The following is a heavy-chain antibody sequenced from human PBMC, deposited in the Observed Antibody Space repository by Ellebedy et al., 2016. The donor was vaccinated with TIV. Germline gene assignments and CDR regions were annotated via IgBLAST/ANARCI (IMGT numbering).Heavy chain of an antibody. V-gene: IGHV3-30*18. J-gene: IGHJ4*02. Sequence: GGSLRLXXAASGFTFSSYGMHWVRQAPDKGLEWVAVISYDGSNKYYADSVKGRFTISRDNSKNALYLQMNSLRAEDTAVYYCAKDMEYYDSSGYSDYWGQGTLVTVSS. D-gene: IGHD3-22*01. CDR2: ISYDGSNK. CDR3: AKDMEYYDSSGYSDY. CDR1: GFTFSSYG.